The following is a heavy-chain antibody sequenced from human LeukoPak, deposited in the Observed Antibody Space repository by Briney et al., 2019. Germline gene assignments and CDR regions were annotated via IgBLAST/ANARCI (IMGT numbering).Heavy chain of an antibody. CDR3: AVRRGIYY. CDR2: ISSSSSYI. Sequence: KSGGSLRLSCAASGFTFSSYSMNCVRQAPGKGLEWVSSISSSSSYIYYADSVKGRFTISGDNAKNSLYLQMNSLRAEDTAVYYCAVRRGIYYWGQGTLVTVSS. CDR1: GFTFSSYS. J-gene: IGHJ4*02. V-gene: IGHV3-21*01.